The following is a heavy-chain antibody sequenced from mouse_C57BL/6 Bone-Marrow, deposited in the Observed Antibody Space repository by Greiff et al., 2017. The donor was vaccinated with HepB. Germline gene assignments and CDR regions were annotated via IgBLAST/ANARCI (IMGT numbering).Heavy chain of an antibody. V-gene: IGHV1-81*01. J-gene: IGHJ1*03. Sequence: QVQLQQSGAELARPGASVKLSCKASGYTFTSYGISWVKQRTGQGLEWIGEIYPRSGNTYYNEKFKGKATLTADKSSSTAYMELRSLTSEDSAVYFCASPLYYGNYDWYFDVWGTGTTVTVSS. CDR3: ASPLYYGNYDWYFDV. CDR2: IYPRSGNT. D-gene: IGHD2-1*01. CDR1: GYTFTSYG.